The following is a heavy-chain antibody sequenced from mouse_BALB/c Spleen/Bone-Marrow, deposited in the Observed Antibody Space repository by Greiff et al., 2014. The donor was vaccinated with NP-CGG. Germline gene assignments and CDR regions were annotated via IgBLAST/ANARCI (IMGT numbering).Heavy chain of an antibody. V-gene: IGHV14-3*02. D-gene: IGHD1-1*01. Sequence: VQLQQPGAALVKPGASVKLSCTASGFNIKDTYMHWVKQRPEQGLEWIGRIDPANGSTKYDPKFQGKATITADTSSNTAYLQLSSLTSEDTAVYYCANYYYGSHFDYWGQGTTLTVSS. J-gene: IGHJ2*01. CDR2: IDPANGST. CDR1: GFNIKDTY. CDR3: ANYYYGSHFDY.